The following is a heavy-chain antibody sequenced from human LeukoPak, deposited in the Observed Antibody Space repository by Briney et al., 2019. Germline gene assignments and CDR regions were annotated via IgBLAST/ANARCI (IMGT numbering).Heavy chain of an antibody. CDR1: GFTFSSYS. J-gene: IGHJ4*02. CDR3: AREGEYYDSSGYCDY. CDR2: ISSSSSYI. V-gene: IGHV3-21*01. D-gene: IGHD3-22*01. Sequence: GGSLRLSCAASGFTFSSYSMNWVRQAPGKGLEWVSSISSSSSYIYYADSVKGRFTISRDNAKNSLYLQMNSLRAEDTAVYYCAREGEYYDSSGYCDYWGQGTLVTVYS.